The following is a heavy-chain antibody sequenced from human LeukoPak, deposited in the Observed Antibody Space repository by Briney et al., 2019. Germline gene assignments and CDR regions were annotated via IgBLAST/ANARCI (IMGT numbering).Heavy chain of an antibody. J-gene: IGHJ4*02. D-gene: IGHD3-22*01. CDR2: ISWNSGSI. CDR3: AKAGESDYYDSSGYLYYFDY. CDR1: GFTSDDYA. V-gene: IGHV3-9*02. Sequence: GRSLRLSCAASGFTSDDYAMHWVRQAPGKGLEWVSGISWNSGSIGYADSVKGRFTISRDNAKNSLYLQMNSLRAEDMALYYCAKAGESDYYDSSGYLYYFDYWGQGTLVTVSS.